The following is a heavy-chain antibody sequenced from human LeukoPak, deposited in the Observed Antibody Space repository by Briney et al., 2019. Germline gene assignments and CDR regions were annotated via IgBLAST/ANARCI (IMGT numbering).Heavy chain of an antibody. V-gene: IGHV4-61*02. CDR2: IYTSGNT. J-gene: IGHJ5*02. D-gene: IGHD3-10*01. Sequence: SETLSLTCTVSGGSISSGSYYWSWIRQSAGKGLEWIGRIYTSGNTNYNPSLKSRVTISVDTSKNQFSLKLNSVTAADTAVYYCARSGTYYNNWFDPWGQGTLVTVSS. CDR1: GGSISSGSYY. CDR3: ARSGTYYNNWFDP.